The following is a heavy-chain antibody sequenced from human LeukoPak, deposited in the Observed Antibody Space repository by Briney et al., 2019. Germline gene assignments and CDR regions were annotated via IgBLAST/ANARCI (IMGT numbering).Heavy chain of an antibody. Sequence: SVRVSCKASGGTFSSYAISWVRQAPGQGLEWMGGIIPIFGTANYAQKFQGRVTITADESTSTAYMELSSLRCEDTAVYYCASQSHHCSSTSCYMDVWGKGTTVTVSS. CDR1: GGTFSSYA. J-gene: IGHJ6*03. V-gene: IGHV1-69*01. D-gene: IGHD2-2*01. CDR2: IIPIFGTA. CDR3: ASQSHHCSSTSCYMDV.